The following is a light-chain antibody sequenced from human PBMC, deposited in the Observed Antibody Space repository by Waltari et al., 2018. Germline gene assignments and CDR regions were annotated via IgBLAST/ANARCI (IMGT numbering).Light chain of an antibody. V-gene: IGKV3-11*01. J-gene: IGKJ4*01. CDR3: QQRSNWPPKLT. CDR1: QSVSSY. CDR2: DAS. Sequence: EIVLTPSPATLSLSPGERATLSCRASQSVSSYLAWYQQKPGQAPRLLIYDASNRATGIPARFSGSGSGTDFTLTISSLEPEDFAVYYCQQRSNWPPKLTFGGGTKVEIK.